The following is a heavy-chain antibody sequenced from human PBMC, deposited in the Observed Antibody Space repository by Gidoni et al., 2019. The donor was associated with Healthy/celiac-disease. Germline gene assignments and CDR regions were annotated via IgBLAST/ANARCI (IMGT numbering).Heavy chain of an antibody. CDR2: INHSGST. J-gene: IGHJ4*02. CDR3: ARVHEWEQHMELDY. CDR1: GGSFSGYY. V-gene: IGHV4-34*01. D-gene: IGHD1-26*01. Sequence: QVQLQQWGAGLWKTSETLSLTCAVDGGSFSGYYWSWIRQPPGKGLEWIGEINHSGSTNYNPSLKSRVTISVDTSKNQFSLKLSSVTAADTAVYYCARVHEWEQHMELDYWGQGTLVTVSS.